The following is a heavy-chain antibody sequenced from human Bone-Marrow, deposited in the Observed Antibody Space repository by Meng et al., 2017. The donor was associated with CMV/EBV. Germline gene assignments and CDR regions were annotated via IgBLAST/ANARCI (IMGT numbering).Heavy chain of an antibody. CDR1: GYTFTSYG. CDR2: ISAYNGNT. Sequence: ASVKVSCKASGYTFTSYGISWVRQAPGQGLEWMGWISAYNGNTNYAQKLQGRVTMTTDTSTSTAYMELRSLRSDDTAVYYCARDHEGSGSYGPLQDYWGQGTLVTVYS. D-gene: IGHD3-10*01. V-gene: IGHV1-18*01. J-gene: IGHJ4*02. CDR3: ARDHEGSGSYGPLQDY.